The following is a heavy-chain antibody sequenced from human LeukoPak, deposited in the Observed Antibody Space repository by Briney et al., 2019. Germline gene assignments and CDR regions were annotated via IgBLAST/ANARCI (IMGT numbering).Heavy chain of an antibody. CDR3: ARDQTYGDYGGIPDY. CDR1: GYTFTSYY. J-gene: IGHJ4*02. D-gene: IGHD4-17*01. V-gene: IGHV1-46*01. CDR2: INPSGGST. Sequence: GASVKVSCKASGYTFTSYYMHWVRQAPGQGLEWMGIINPSGGSTSYAQKFQGRVTLTRDTSTSTVYMELSSLRSEDTAAYYCARDQTYGDYGGIPDYWGQGTLVTVSS.